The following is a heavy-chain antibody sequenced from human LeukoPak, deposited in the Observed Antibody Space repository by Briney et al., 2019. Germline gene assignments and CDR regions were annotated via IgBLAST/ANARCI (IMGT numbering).Heavy chain of an antibody. D-gene: IGHD1-26*01. V-gene: IGHV1-2*02. Sequence: ASVKVSCKASEYTFTGYYIHWVRQAPGQGLEWMGWIDPNSGGTDYAQRFQGRVTMTRGTSISTVYMELSRLTSDDMAVYYCARGKPVGTPASDAFDIWGKGKMFTVSS. CDR3: ARGKPVGTPASDAFDI. CDR2: IDPNSGGT. J-gene: IGHJ3*02. CDR1: EYTFTGYY.